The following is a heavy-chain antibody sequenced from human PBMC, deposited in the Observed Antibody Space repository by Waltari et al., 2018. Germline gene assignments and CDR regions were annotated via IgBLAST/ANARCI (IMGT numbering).Heavy chain of an antibody. J-gene: IGHJ4*02. CDR2: IYTSGST. V-gene: IGHV4-61*02. CDR1: GGSISSGSYY. CDR3: ASTMVRGDYFDY. D-gene: IGHD3-10*01. Sequence: QVQLQESGPGLVKPSQTLSLTCTVSGGSISSGSYYWSWLRQPAGKGLEWIGRIYTSGSTNYNPSLKSRVTISVDTSKNQFSLKLSSVTAADTAVYYCASTMVRGDYFDYWGQGTLVTVSS.